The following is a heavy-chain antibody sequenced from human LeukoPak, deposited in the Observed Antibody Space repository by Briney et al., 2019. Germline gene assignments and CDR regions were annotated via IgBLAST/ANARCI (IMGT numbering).Heavy chain of an antibody. CDR2: ISTYNGNT. CDR3: AREKTRLAAGDAFDI. J-gene: IGHJ3*02. D-gene: IGHD6-13*01. Sequence: GASVKVSCKASGYTFNIYGINWVRQAPGQGLEWMGWISTYNGNTYYALKLQGRVTMTTDTSTSTAYMELRSLRSDDTAVYYCAREKTRLAAGDAFDIWGQGTMVTVSS. CDR1: GYTFNIYG. V-gene: IGHV1-18*01.